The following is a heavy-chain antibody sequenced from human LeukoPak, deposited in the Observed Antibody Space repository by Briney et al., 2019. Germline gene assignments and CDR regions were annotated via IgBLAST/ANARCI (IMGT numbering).Heavy chain of an antibody. CDR3: TTADPYYDILTGYFSHRFDY. Sequence: GGSLRLSCAASGFTFSNAWMSWVRQAPGKGLEWVGRIKSKTDGGTTDYAAPVKGRFTISRDDSKNTLYLQMNSLKTEDTAVYYCTTADPYYDILTGYFSHRFDYWGQGTLVTVSS. CDR1: GFTFSNAW. D-gene: IGHD3-9*01. CDR2: IKSKTDGGTT. J-gene: IGHJ4*02. V-gene: IGHV3-15*01.